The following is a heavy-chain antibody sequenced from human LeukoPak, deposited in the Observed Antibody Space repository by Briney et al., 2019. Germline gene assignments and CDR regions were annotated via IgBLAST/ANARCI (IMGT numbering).Heavy chain of an antibody. CDR2: IRYDGSNK. V-gene: IGHV3-30*02. CDR1: GLTFSNAW. J-gene: IGHJ4*02. Sequence: GGSLRLSCAASGLTFSNAWMSWVRQDPGKGLEWVAFIRYDGSNKYYADSVKGRFTISRDNAKNSLYLQMNSLRAEDTAVYYCALWFGEDYWGQGTLVTVSS. CDR3: ALWFGEDY. D-gene: IGHD3-10*01.